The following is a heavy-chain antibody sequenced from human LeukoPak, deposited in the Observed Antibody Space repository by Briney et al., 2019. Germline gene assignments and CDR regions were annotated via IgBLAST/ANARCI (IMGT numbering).Heavy chain of an antibody. Sequence: GASVKVSCKASGGTFSSYAISWVRQAPGQGLEWMGGITPIFGTANYAQKFQGRVTITADKSTSTAYMELSSLRSEDTAVYYCARGFGSSGYYYNFDYWGQGTLVTVSS. CDR1: GGTFSSYA. V-gene: IGHV1-69*06. CDR2: ITPIFGTA. CDR3: ARGFGSSGYYYNFDY. D-gene: IGHD3-22*01. J-gene: IGHJ4*02.